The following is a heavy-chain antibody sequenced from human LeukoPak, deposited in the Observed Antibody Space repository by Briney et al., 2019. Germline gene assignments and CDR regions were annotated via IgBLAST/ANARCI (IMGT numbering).Heavy chain of an antibody. CDR1: GFIFSDYY. V-gene: IGHV3-11*04. CDR2: ISSSGSTM. J-gene: IGHJ4*02. D-gene: IGHD3-9*01. CDR3: ARIFDWLPTLDY. Sequence: PGGSLRLSCAASGFIFSDYYMSWIRQAPGKGLEWVSYISSSGSTMYYTDSVKGRFTISRDNAKDSLYLQMNSLRAEDTAVYYCARIFDWLPTLDYWGQGTLVTVSS.